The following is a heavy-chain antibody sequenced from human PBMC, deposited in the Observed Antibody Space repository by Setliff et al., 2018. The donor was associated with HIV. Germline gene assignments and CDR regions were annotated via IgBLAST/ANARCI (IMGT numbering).Heavy chain of an antibody. CDR1: GFTVSGYY. V-gene: IGHV3-66*02. J-gene: IGHJ4*02. D-gene: IGHD3-10*01. CDR3: ARVRLYNAALDY. Sequence: PGGSLRLSCAASGFTVSGYYMAWVRQAPGKGLEWVSTIYSGGSTYHADSVKGRFTLSRDSSKNTLSLQIDSLRPEDTAVYYCARVRLYNAALDYWGQGTLVTVSS. CDR2: IYSGGST.